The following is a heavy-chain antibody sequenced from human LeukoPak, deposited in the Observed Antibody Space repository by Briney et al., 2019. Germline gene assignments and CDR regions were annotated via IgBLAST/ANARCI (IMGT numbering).Heavy chain of an antibody. Sequence: PSETLSLTCTVSGGSISSGSYYWSWIRQPAGKGLEWIGRIYTSGSTNYNPSLKSRVTISVDTSKNQFSLKLSSVTAADTAVYYCAREVGYDFWSGYYGIDYWGQGTLVTVSS. CDR3: AREVGYDFWSGYYGIDY. CDR2: IYTSGST. D-gene: IGHD3-3*01. V-gene: IGHV4-61*02. J-gene: IGHJ4*02. CDR1: GGSISSGSYY.